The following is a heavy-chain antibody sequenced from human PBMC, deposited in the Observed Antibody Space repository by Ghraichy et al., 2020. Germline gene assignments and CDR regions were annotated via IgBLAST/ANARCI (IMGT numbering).Heavy chain of an antibody. D-gene: IGHD5-24*01. V-gene: IGHV4-59*01. Sequence: SETLSLTCTVSGGSISSYYWSWIRQPPGKGLEWIGYIYYSGSTNYNPSLKSRVTISVDTSKNQFSLKLSSVTAADTAVYYCARGDGYLFDYWGQGTLVTVSS. CDR2: IYYSGST. CDR3: ARGDGYLFDY. J-gene: IGHJ4*02. CDR1: GGSISSYY.